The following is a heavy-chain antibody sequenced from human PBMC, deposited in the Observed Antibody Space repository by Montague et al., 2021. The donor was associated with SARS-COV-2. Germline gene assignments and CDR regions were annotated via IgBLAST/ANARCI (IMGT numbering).Heavy chain of an antibody. J-gene: IGHJ4*02. Sequence: SLRPSCAASGFTFSTYAMNWVRQAPGKGLEWVSGVSSGGNKHHADSVKGRFTISRDDSRNTLYLQMHSLRAEDTAMYYCAKNFPGQFYFDDWGQGTLVAVSS. CDR3: AKNFPGQFYFDD. CDR2: VSSGGNK. CDR1: GFTFSTYA. V-gene: IGHV3-23*01. D-gene: IGHD2/OR15-2a*01.